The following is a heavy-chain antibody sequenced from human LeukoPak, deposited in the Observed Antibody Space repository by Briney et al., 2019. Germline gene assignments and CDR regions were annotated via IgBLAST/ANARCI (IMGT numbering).Heavy chain of an antibody. CDR2: ISSSSRTI. V-gene: IGHV3-48*01. D-gene: IGHD5-18*01. Sequence: TGGSLRLSCAASGFSFSSYSMNWVRQAPGKGLEWVSYISSSSRTIYYADSVKGRFTISRDNAKNTVYLQMNNLRAEDTAVYYCAKGGYSSGRYFYYYMDVWGEGTTVTVSS. J-gene: IGHJ6*03. CDR3: AKGGYSSGRYFYYYMDV. CDR1: GFSFSSYS.